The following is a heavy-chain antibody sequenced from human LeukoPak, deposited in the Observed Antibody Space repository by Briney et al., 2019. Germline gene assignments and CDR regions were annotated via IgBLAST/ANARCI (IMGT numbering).Heavy chain of an antibody. Sequence: PGGSLRLSCAASGFSFDDYAMHWVRQAPGKGLEWVSLISGDSHSTFYADSVKGRFTISRDNSKNSLYLQMNSLRNDDTALYYCARDTEGYIYGYYYYGMDVWGHGTTVTVSS. V-gene: IGHV3-43*02. D-gene: IGHD5-18*01. J-gene: IGHJ6*02. CDR3: ARDTEGYIYGYYYYGMDV. CDR2: ISGDSHST. CDR1: GFSFDDYA.